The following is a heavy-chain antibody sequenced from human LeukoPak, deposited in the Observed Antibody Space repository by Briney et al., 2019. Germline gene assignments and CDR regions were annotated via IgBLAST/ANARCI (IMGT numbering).Heavy chain of an antibody. D-gene: IGHD3-22*01. CDR3: ARADYDSSGPDY. CDR1: GFTFSSYS. J-gene: IGHJ4*02. CDR2: ISSSSYI. V-gene: IGHV3-21*06. Sequence: PGGSLRLSCAASGFTFSSYSMNWARQAPGKGLEWVSSISSSSYIYYADSVKGRFTISRDNAKNSLYLQMNSLRAEDTAVYYCARADYDSSGPDYWGQGTLVTVSS.